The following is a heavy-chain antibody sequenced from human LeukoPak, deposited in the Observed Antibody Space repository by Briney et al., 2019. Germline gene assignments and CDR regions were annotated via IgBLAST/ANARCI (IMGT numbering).Heavy chain of an antibody. CDR2: IWYDGSKK. Sequence: GGSLRLSCAASGFNFRSYGMYWVRQAPGKGLEWVAVIWYDGSKKYFADSAKGRFTISKDNSNNTLYLQMNGLRAEDTAVYYCARDPAVTGYYFDYWGQGTLVTVSS. CDR3: ARDPAVTGYYFDY. J-gene: IGHJ4*02. V-gene: IGHV3-33*01. CDR1: GFNFRSYG. D-gene: IGHD6-19*01.